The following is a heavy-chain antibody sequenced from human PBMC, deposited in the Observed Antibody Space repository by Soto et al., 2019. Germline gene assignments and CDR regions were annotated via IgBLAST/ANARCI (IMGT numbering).Heavy chain of an antibody. V-gene: IGHV1-46*01. Sequence: ASVKVSCNASRYTFTNFYIHWLRQCPGHGLEGMGIINPSGGSTTYPQKFQGRVTMTRDTSTNTVHMELITLRSEDTALSYCARSQVRRPLDVWGPGPTVTVSS. J-gene: IGHJ6*02. CDR1: RYTFTNFY. CDR2: INPSGGST. CDR3: ARSQVRRPLDV.